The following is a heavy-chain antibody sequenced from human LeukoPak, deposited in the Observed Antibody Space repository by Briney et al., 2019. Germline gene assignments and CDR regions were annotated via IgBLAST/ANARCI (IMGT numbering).Heavy chain of an antibody. V-gene: IGHV4-59*01. J-gene: IGHJ3*02. D-gene: IGHD3-3*01. CDR1: GGSISSYY. CDR3: ARVSAIFGVVIGAFDI. Sequence: TSETLSLTCTVSGGSISSYYWSWIRQPPGKGLEWIGYIYYSGSTNYNPSLKSRVTISVDTSKNQFSLKLSSVTAADTAVYYCARVSAIFGVVIGAFDIWGQGTMVTVSS. CDR2: IYYSGST.